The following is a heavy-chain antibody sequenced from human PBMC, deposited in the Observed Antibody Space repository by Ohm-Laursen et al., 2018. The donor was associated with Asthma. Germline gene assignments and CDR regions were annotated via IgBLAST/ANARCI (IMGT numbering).Heavy chain of an antibody. D-gene: IGHD2-15*01. V-gene: IGHV3-53*01. CDR2: IYSGGST. J-gene: IGHJ6*02. CDR3: ARETATGSQNIHYYDLDV. Sequence: SLRLSCAASGFTVSSNYMSWVRQAPGKGLEWVSVIYSGGSTYYADSVKGRFTISRDNSKNTLYLQMNTLRAEDTAVYYCARETATGSQNIHYYDLDVWGQGTTVTVSS. CDR1: GFTVSSNY.